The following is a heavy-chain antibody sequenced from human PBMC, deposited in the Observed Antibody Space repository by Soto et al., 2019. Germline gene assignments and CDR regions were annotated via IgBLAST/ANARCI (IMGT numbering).Heavy chain of an antibody. J-gene: IGHJ6*02. CDR1: GFTFSSYA. CDR3: AKDKIAVDGTEGGVSNYGMDV. V-gene: IGHV3-23*01. CDR2: IRGSGGST. D-gene: IGHD6-19*01. Sequence: EVQLLESGGGLVQPGGSLRLSCAASGFTFSSYAMSWVRQAPGKGLEWVSAIRGSGGSTYYADSVKGRFTISRDNSKNTLYMQMDSLRAEDMAVYYCAKDKIAVDGTEGGVSNYGMDVWGQGTTVTVSS.